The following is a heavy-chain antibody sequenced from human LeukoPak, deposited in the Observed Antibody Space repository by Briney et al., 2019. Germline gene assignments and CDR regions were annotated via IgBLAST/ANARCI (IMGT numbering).Heavy chain of an antibody. CDR3: ARDESGTTQGDSDY. J-gene: IGHJ4*02. CDR2: IDPSGGST. CDR1: GYTFTRYY. Sequence: GASVKVSCKASGYTFTRYYMHWVRQAPGQGLEWMGIIDPSGGSTSYAQKFQGRVTMTRDTSTSTVYMDLSSLRSEDTAVYYCARDESGTTQGDSDYWGQGTLVTVSS. D-gene: IGHD1-1*01. V-gene: IGHV1-46*01.